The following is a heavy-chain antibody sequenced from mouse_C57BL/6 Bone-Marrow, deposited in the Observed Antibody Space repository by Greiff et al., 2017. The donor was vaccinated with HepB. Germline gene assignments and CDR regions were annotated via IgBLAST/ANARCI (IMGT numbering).Heavy chain of an antibody. V-gene: IGHV14-4*01. CDR3: TTRGDFDV. CDR1: GFNIKDDY. CDR2: IDPENGDT. J-gene: IGHJ1*03. Sequence: EVMLVESGAELVRPGASVKLSCTASGFNIKDDYMHWVKQRPEQGLEWIGWIDPENGDTEYASKFQGKATITADTSSNTAYLQLSSLTSEDTAVYYCTTRGDFDVWGTGTTVTVSS.